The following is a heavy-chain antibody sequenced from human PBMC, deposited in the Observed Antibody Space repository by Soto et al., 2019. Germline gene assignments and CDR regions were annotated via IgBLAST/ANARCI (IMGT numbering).Heavy chain of an antibody. V-gene: IGHV3-23*01. Sequence: GGSLRLSCAASGFTFSSYAMSWVRQAPGKGLEWVSAISGSGGSTYYADSVKGRFTISRDNSKNTLYLQMNSLRAEDTAVYYCAKEASYCGGDCYIPAEYFQHWGQGTLVTVSS. J-gene: IGHJ1*01. CDR1: GFTFSSYA. CDR3: AKEASYCGGDCYIPAEYFQH. CDR2: ISGSGGST. D-gene: IGHD2-21*01.